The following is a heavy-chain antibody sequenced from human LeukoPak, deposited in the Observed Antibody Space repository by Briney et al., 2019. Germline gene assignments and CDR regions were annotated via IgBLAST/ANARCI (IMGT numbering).Heavy chain of an antibody. CDR2: ISSSGDTM. J-gene: IGHJ4*02. V-gene: IGHV3-48*04. D-gene: IGHD3-16*02. CDR1: GFDFAGRR. Sequence: GGSLRLSCAASGFDFAGRRMNWVRQTPGKGLEWLSHISSSGDTMFYAESVKGRFTISRDNAKNSMYLEMNSLRVEDTAMYYCASIDYDYWGQGTLVTVSP. CDR3: ASIDYDY.